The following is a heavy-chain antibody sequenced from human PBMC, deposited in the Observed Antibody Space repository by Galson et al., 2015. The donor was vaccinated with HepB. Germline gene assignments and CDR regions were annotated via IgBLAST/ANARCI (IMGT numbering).Heavy chain of an antibody. CDR2: ISYDGSNK. CDR3: AKDGIY. CDR1: GFTFSSYG. V-gene: IGHV3-30*18. D-gene: IGHD1-26*01. J-gene: IGHJ6*02. Sequence: LRLSCAASGFTFSSYGMHWVRQAPGKGLEWVAVISYDGSNKYYADSVKGRFTISRDNSKNTLYLQMNSLRAEDTAVYYCAKDGIYWGQGTTVTVSS.